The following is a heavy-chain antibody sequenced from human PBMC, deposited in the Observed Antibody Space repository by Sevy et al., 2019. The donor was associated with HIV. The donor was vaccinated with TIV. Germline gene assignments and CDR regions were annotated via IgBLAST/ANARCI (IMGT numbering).Heavy chain of an antibody. CDR1: EYTFTGYY. J-gene: IGHJ6*02. V-gene: IGHV1-2*02. CDR2: INSDTGVT. CDR3: ARRFCGGAKCYEDYYFAMDV. Sequence: ASVKVSCKASEYTFTGYYIHWVRQAPGQGLEWMGCINSDTGVTRYIQKLQGRVSMTRDTSISTAYMELRSLSPDDTAEYFCARRFCGGAKCYEDYYFAMDVWGQGTTVTVSS. D-gene: IGHD3-3*01.